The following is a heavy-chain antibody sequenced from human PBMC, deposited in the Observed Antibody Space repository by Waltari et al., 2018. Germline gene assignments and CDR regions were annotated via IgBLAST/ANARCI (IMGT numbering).Heavy chain of an antibody. CDR2: IRGKADRYAT. J-gene: IGHJ6*02. V-gene: IGHV3-73*01. Sequence: EVQLVESGGGLVQPGGSLKLSCAASAFIFSGSDMHWVSQASGKGLEWVGRIRGKADRYATAYGASVKGRVTISRDDSKNTVYLQMNSLKTEDTALYYCAGDPFLNYWGQGTTVTVSS. D-gene: IGHD1-7*01. CDR3: AGDPFLNY. CDR1: AFIFSGSD.